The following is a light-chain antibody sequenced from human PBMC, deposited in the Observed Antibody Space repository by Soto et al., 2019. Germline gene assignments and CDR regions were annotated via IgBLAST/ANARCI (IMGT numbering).Light chain of an antibody. CDR3: QQYNTWPPIT. CDR1: QSVSRP. Sequence: EIVWTQSPGNLSLSPGARATISGRASQSVSRPLAWYQQKPGQAPRLLIYGASIRATGIPARFSGSGSWTEFTLTISSLQSEDFAVYYCQQYNTWPPITFGQGTRLEIK. J-gene: IGKJ5*01. V-gene: IGKV3-15*01. CDR2: GAS.